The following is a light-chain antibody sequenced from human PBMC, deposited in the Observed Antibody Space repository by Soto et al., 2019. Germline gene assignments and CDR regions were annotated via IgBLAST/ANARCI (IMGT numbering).Light chain of an antibody. V-gene: IGLV2-8*01. CDR3: SSYAGINNLGV. CDR1: SSDVGGYKY. J-gene: IGLJ1*01. CDR2: EVN. Sequence: QSALTQPPSASGSPGQSVTISCTGTSSDVGGYKYVYWYQQHPGKAPKLMIFEVNKRPSGVPDRFSGSKSGNTASLTVSGLQAEDEAYYYCSSYAGINNLGVFGTGTKVTVL.